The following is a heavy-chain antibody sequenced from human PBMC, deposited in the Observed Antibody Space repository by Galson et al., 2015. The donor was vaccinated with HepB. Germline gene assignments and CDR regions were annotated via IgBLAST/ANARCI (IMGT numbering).Heavy chain of an antibody. J-gene: IGHJ4*02. V-gene: IGHV2-70*11. CDR3: ARNGFYGSGTIDS. Sequence: PALVKPTQTLTLTCTFSGFSLSTSGMCVSWIRQPPGKALEWLARIDWDDDKYYTTSLKTRLTISKDTSKNQVVLTMANMDPVDTATYFCARNGFYGSGTIDSWGQGTLVTVSS. CDR2: IDWDDDK. D-gene: IGHD3-10*01. CDR1: GFSLSTSGMC.